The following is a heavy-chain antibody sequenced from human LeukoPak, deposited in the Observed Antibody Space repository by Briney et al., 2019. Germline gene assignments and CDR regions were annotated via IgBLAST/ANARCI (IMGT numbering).Heavy chain of an antibody. J-gene: IGHJ4*02. CDR1: GFTFSSYA. CDR3: AKVNYDSSGYYPYFDY. Sequence: QPGGSLRLSCAASGFTFSSYAMSWVRQAPGKGLEWVSAISGSGGSTYYADSVKGRFTISRDNSKNTLYLQMNNLRAKDTAVYSCAKVNYDSSGYYPYFDYWGQGTLVTVSS. V-gene: IGHV3-23*01. CDR2: ISGSGGST. D-gene: IGHD3-22*01.